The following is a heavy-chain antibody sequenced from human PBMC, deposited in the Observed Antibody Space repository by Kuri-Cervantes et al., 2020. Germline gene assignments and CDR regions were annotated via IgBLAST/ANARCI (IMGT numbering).Heavy chain of an antibody. CDR1: GYSISSGYY. V-gene: IGHV4-38-2*01. CDR2: IYYSGST. CDR3: ARYCSGGSCYPMDV. J-gene: IGHJ6*03. D-gene: IGHD2-15*01. Sequence: GSLRLSCAVSGYSISSGYYWGWIRQPPGKGLEWIGYIYYSGSTNYNPSLKSRVTMSVDTSKSQFSLRLSSVSAADTAVYYCARYCSGGSCYPMDVWGKGTTVTVSS.